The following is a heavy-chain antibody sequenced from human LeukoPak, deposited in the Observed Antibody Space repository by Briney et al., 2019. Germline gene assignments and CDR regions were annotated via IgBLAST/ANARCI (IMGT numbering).Heavy chain of an antibody. Sequence: GASVKVFCKASGYTFTSSALNWVRQAPGQGLEWMGWINTNTGNPTYAQGFTGRFVFSLDTSVSTAYLHISGLEAEDTAIYYCATDLKKGDSGCFDYWGQGTLVTVSS. J-gene: IGHJ4*02. V-gene: IGHV7-4-1*02. CDR2: INTNTGNP. D-gene: IGHD6-19*01. CDR3: ATDLKKGDSGCFDY. CDR1: GYTFTSSA.